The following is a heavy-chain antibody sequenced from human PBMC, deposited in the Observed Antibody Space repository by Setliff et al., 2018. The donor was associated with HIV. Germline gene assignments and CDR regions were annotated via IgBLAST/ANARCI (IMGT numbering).Heavy chain of an antibody. CDR2: IYYSGNT. CDR1: GGSISSGSYY. V-gene: IGHV4-61*10. Sequence: PSETLSLTCTVSGGSISSGSYYWSWIRQPAGKGLEWIGYIYYSGNTNYNPSLKSRVTISLDTSKNQFSLKLISLTAADTAVYYCARRGDYGGMGYWGLGTLVTVSS. J-gene: IGHJ4*02. D-gene: IGHD4-17*01. CDR3: ARRGDYGGMGY.